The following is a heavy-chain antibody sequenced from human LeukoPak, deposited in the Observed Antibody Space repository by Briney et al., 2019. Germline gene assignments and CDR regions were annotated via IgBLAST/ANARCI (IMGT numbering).Heavy chain of an antibody. J-gene: IGHJ3*02. CDR2: INSDGSST. CDR1: VFTFSSYW. CDR3: ARSYCSSTSCRDKRFDI. V-gene: IGHV3-74*01. Sequence: GGSLRLSCAASVFTFSSYWMHWVRQAPGKGLVGVSRINSDGSSTSYADSVKGRFTIHRDNAKNTLYLQMTSLRAEDTAVYYCARSYCSSTSCRDKRFDIWGQGTMVTVSS. D-gene: IGHD2-2*01.